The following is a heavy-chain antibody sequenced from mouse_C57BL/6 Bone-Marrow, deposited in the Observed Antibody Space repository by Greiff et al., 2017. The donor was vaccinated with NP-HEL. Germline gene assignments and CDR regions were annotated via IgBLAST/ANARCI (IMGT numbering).Heavy chain of an antibody. J-gene: IGHJ2*01. D-gene: IGHD2-5*01. V-gene: IGHV14-4*01. CDR3: TTRDSNDY. CDR1: GFNIKDDY. CDR2: IDPENGDT. Sequence: EVQLQESGAELVRPGASVKLSCTASGFNIKDDYMHWVKQRPEQGLEWIGWIDPENGDTEYASKFQGKATITADTSSNTAYLQLSSLTSEDTAVYYCTTRDSNDYWGQGTTLTVSP.